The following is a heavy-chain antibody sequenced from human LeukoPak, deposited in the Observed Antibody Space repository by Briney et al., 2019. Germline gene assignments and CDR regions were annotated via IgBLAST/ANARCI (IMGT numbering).Heavy chain of an antibody. CDR2: IHSGGTT. CDR1: GFTVSNNY. CDR3: ARESYYGSGTYFNFDY. Sequence: GGSLRLSCAASGFTVSNNYMSWVRQAPGKGLEWVSVIHSGGTTNYADSVQGRFTISRDNSKTTVYLHMNSLRAEDTAIYYCARESYYGSGTYFNFDYWGQGILVTVSS. D-gene: IGHD3-10*01. V-gene: IGHV3-53*01. J-gene: IGHJ4*02.